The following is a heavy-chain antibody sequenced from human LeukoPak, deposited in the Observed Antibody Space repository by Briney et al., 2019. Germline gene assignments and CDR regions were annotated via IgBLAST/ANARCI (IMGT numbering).Heavy chain of an antibody. D-gene: IGHD2-21*02. CDR3: ARGTTALMDV. Sequence: GGSLRLSCAASGFPFSSYSMNWVRQAPGKGLEWVSYISSGTSFIYYADSVKGRFTISRDNAKNSLYLQMNSLRAEDTAGYYCARGTTALMDVWGKGTTVTVSS. J-gene: IGHJ6*03. V-gene: IGHV3-21*01. CDR2: ISSGTSFI. CDR1: GFPFSSYS.